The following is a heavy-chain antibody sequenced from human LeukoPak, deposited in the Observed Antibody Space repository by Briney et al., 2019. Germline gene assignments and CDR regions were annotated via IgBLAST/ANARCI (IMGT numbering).Heavy chain of an antibody. CDR2: SNWDDDK. Sequence: SGPTLVNPTQTLTLTCTFSGFSLSTSGVAVGWIRQPPGKALEWLALSNWDDDKRYSPSLKSRLTITKDTSKNQVVLTMTNMDPVDTATYYCAYRGRRGGYASAGVSYYYYVMDVWGQGTTVTVSS. CDR3: AYRGRRGGYASAGVSYYYYVMDV. V-gene: IGHV2-5*02. CDR1: GFSLSTSGVA. J-gene: IGHJ6*02. D-gene: IGHD5-12*01.